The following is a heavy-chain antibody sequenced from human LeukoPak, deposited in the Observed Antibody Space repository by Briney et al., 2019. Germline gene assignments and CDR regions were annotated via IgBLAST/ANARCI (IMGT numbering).Heavy chain of an antibody. J-gene: IGHJ6*02. CDR2: IIPIFGTA. CDR1: GGTFTSYA. CDR3: ARGRFGVVIAGLYYYYGMDV. D-gene: IGHD3-3*01. Sequence: ASVKVSCKASGGTFTSYAVRWERQAPGQWLEWMGGIIPIFGTANYAQKFQGRVTITADESTSTAYMELSSLRSEDTAVYYCARGRFGVVIAGLYYYYGMDVWGQGTTVTVSS. V-gene: IGHV1-69*01.